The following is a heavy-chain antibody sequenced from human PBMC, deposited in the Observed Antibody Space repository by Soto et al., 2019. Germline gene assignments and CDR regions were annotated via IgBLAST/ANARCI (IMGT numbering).Heavy chain of an antibody. Sequence: ASVKVSCKASGGTFNTFAISWVLQAPGQGFEWLGGIIPIFRTPDYAQKFQGRVTIIADESASTAYLELSSLRSEDTAVYYCARIHEYCSRGTCQVGDSDYWGQGTLVTVSS. CDR1: GGTFNTFA. CDR3: ARIHEYCSRGTCQVGDSDY. V-gene: IGHV1-69*13. CDR2: IIPIFRTP. D-gene: IGHD2-8*01. J-gene: IGHJ4*02.